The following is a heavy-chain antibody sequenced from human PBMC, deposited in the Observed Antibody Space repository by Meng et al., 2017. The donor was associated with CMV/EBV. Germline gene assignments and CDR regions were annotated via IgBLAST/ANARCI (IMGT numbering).Heavy chain of an antibody. CDR3: ARDALVVVPAATVYYYGMDV. CDR2: INSDGSST. J-gene: IGHJ6*02. CDR1: GFTFSSYW. Sequence: GESLKISCAASGFTFSSYWMHWVRRAPGKGLVWVSRINSDGSSTSYADSVKGRFTISRDNAKNTLYLQMNSLRADDTAVYYCARDALVVVPAATVYYYGMDVWGQGTTVTVSS. V-gene: IGHV3-74*01. D-gene: IGHD2-2*01.